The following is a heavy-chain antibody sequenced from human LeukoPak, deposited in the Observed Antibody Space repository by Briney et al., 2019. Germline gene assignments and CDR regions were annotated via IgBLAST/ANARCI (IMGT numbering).Heavy chain of an antibody. J-gene: IGHJ5*02. CDR1: GGTFSSYA. CDR2: IIPIFGTA. D-gene: IGHD3-3*01. V-gene: IGHV1-69*01. Sequence: SVKVSCTASGGTFSSYAISWVRQAPGQGLEWMGGIIPIFGTANYAQKFQGRVTITADESTSTAYMELSSLRSEDTAVYYCARESITIFGVVIHENWFDPWGQGTLVTVSS. CDR3: ARESITIFGVVIHENWFDP.